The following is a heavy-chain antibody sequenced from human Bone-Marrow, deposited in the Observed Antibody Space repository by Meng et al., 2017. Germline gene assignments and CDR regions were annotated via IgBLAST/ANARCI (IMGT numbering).Heavy chain of an antibody. CDR2: ISHDASNK. V-gene: IGHV3-30*04. J-gene: IGHJ4*02. CDR1: GFSFSGYA. D-gene: IGHD4/OR15-4a*01. Sequence: QVQLVESGGGVVQPGTSLRLSCAASGFSFSGYAMNWVRQTPVKGLEWLAFISHDASNKVYAESVKGLFTISRGNSKNTMNLQMNSLRAEDTAVYYCARDLGGTNYPFDYWGQGSLVTVSS. CDR3: ARDLGGTNYPFDY.